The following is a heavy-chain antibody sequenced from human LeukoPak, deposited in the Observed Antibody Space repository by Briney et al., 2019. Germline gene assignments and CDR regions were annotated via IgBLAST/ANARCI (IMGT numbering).Heavy chain of an antibody. J-gene: IGHJ6*02. D-gene: IGHD6-6*01. CDR2: IRNKPYGGTT. V-gene: IGHV3-49*04. CDR3: SRRQDFSSDV. CDR1: GFSFGDYA. Sequence: GGSLRLSCTTSGFSFGDYAMSWVRQAPGKGLEWVGFIRNKPYGGTTEYAASVKGRFTISRDDPKSIAYLEMNSLKTEDTAVYYCSRRQDFSSDVWGQGTTVTVSS.